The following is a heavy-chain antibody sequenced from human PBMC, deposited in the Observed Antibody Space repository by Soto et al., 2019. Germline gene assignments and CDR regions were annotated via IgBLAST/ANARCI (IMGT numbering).Heavy chain of an antibody. V-gene: IGHV1-18*01. Sequence: ASVKVSCKASGYTFTSYGISWVRQAPEQGLEWMGWISAYNGNTNYAQKLQGRVTMTTDTSTSTAYMELRSLRSDDTAVYYCARDPRVDYERVDGMDVWGQGTTVTVSS. D-gene: IGHD4-17*01. CDR1: GYTFTSYG. CDR3: ARDPRVDYERVDGMDV. J-gene: IGHJ6*02. CDR2: ISAYNGNT.